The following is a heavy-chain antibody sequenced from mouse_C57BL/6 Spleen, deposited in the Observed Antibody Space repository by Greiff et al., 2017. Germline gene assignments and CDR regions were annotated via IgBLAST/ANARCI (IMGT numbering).Heavy chain of an antibody. CDR3: ARGSYSNYYFDY. V-gene: IGHV5-17*01. J-gene: IGHJ2*01. Sequence: EVKLMESGGGLVKPGGSLKLSCAASGFTFSDYGMHWVRQAPEKGLEWVAYISSGSSTIYYADTVQGRFTISRDNAKNTLFLQMTSLRSEDTAMYYCARGSYSNYYFDYWGQGTTLTVSS. D-gene: IGHD2-5*01. CDR1: GFTFSDYG. CDR2: ISSGSSTI.